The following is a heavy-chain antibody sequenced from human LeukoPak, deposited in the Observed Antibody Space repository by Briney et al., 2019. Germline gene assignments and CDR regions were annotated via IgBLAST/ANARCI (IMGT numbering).Heavy chain of an antibody. CDR1: GGSFSGYY. V-gene: IGHV4-34*01. Sequence: SETLSLTCAVYGGSFSGYYWSWIRQPPGKGLEWIGEINHSGSTNYNPSLKSRVTISVDTSKNQFSLKLSPVTAADTAVYYCAGMIVVVSAIPRYYGMDVWGQGTTVTVSS. D-gene: IGHD3-22*01. J-gene: IGHJ6*02. CDR3: AGMIVVVSAIPRYYGMDV. CDR2: INHSGST.